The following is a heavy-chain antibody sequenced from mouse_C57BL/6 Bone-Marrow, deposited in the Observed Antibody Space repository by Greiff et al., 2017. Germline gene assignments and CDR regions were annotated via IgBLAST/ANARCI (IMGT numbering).Heavy chain of an antibody. V-gene: IGHV1-63*01. CDR1: GYTFTNYW. CDR2: IYPGGGYT. Sequence: QVQLQQSGAELVRPGTSVKMSCKASGYTFTNYWIGWAKQRPGHGLEWIGDIYPGGGYTNYNEKFKGKAILTADKSSSTAYMQFSSLTSEDSAIYYCARSIYYYGSSFFDYWGQGTTLTVSS. CDR3: ARSIYYYGSSFFDY. J-gene: IGHJ2*01. D-gene: IGHD1-1*01.